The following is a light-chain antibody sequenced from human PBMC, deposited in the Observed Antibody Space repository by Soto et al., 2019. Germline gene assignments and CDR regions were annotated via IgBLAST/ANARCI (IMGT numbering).Light chain of an antibody. CDR1: QSVSSSY. J-gene: IGKJ1*01. V-gene: IGKV3-20*01. Sequence: ENGLTQSPGTLSLSQGERATLSCRVSQSVSSSYLAWYQQKPGQAPRLLIYGASSRATGIPDRFSGSGSGTDFTLTISRLEPEDFAVYYCQQYGSSPWTFGQGTKVDI. CDR2: GAS. CDR3: QQYGSSPWT.